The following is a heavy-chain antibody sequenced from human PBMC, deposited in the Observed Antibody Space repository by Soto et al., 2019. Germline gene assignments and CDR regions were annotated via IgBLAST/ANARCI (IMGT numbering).Heavy chain of an antibody. Sequence: GGSLRLSCAASGFTFSSYGMHWVRQAPGKGLEWVAVISYDGSNKYYADSVKGRFTISRDNSKNTLYLQMNSLRAEDTAVYYCANTLLDTAMADDYYYYGMDVWGQGTTVTVSS. CDR2: ISYDGSNK. J-gene: IGHJ6*02. CDR3: ANTLLDTAMADDYYYYGMDV. D-gene: IGHD5-18*01. CDR1: GFTFSSYG. V-gene: IGHV3-30*18.